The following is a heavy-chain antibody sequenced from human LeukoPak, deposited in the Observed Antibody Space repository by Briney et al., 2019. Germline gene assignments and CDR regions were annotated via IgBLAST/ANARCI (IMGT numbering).Heavy chain of an antibody. Sequence: SVKVSCKASGGTFSSYAISWVRQAPGQGLEWMGGIIPIFGTANYAQKFQGRVTITADESTSTAYMELSSLRSEDTAVYYCARDSVSSITMIVVAMGAFDIWGQGTMVTVSS. CDR3: ARDSVSSITMIVVAMGAFDI. CDR1: GGTFSSYA. D-gene: IGHD3-22*01. J-gene: IGHJ3*02. V-gene: IGHV1-69*13. CDR2: IIPIFGTA.